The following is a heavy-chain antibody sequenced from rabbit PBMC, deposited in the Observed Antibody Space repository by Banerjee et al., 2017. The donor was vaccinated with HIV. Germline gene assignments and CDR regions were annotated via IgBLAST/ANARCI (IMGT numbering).Heavy chain of an antibody. CDR1: GFTLSSYW. Sequence: QQQLEESGGDLVKPGASLTLTCTASGFTLSSYWMCWVRQAPGKGPEWIACIYAGDGSTDYASWAKGRFTISKTSSTTVTLQMTSLTAADTATYFCARDSDAYVDFFNLWGQGTLVTVS. CDR3: ARDSDAYVDFFNL. CDR2: IYAGDGST. J-gene: IGHJ4*01. D-gene: IGHD6-1*01. V-gene: IGHV1S45*01.